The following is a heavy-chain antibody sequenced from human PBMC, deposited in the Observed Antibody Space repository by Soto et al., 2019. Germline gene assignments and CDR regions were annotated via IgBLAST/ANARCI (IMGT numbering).Heavy chain of an antibody. CDR3: ARTFYESYYIDG. CDR2: IYYSGNT. J-gene: IGHJ6*03. V-gene: IGHV4-31*03. Sequence: QVQLQESGPGLVKPSQTLSLTCTVSGGSISSGGYYWSWIRQHPGKGLEWIGYIYYSGNTYYNPSLKSRVAISLDTSKNQFSLRLSSVTAADTAVYYCARTFYESYYIDGWGKGTTVTVSS. D-gene: IGHD3-3*01. CDR1: GGSISSGGYY.